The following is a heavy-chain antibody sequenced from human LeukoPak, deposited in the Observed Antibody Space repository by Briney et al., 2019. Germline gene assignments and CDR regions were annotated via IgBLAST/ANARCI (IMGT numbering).Heavy chain of an antibody. CDR3: ARIRGYSGYDYYFDN. D-gene: IGHD5-12*01. J-gene: IGHJ4*02. CDR2: INHSGST. CDR1: GGSFSGYY. V-gene: IGHV4-34*01. Sequence: SETLSLTCAVYGGSFSGYYWSWIHQPPGKGLEWIGEINHSGSTNYNPSLKSRVTMSVDTSKNQFSLKLPSVTAADTAVYYCARIRGYSGYDYYFDNWGQGTLVTVSS.